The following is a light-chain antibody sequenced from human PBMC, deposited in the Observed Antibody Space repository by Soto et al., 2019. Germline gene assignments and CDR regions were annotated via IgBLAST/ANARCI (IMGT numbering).Light chain of an antibody. CDR3: QQSYSTLPIT. J-gene: IGKJ5*01. CDR2: AAS. Sequence: DIHMTQSPSSLSASVGDRFTITCGTSQSISGYLNWYRHKPGKAPTLLIYAASTLQSGVPSRFSGSGSGTDFTLTISNLQPEDFATYYCQQSYSTLPITFGQGTRLEIK. V-gene: IGKV1-39*01. CDR1: QSISGY.